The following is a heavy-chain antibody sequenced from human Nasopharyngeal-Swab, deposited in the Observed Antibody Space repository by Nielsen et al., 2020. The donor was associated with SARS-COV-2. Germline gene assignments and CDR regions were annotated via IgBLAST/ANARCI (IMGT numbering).Heavy chain of an antibody. J-gene: IGHJ4*02. CDR3: ARGGRLVVYAIKSY. D-gene: IGHD2-8*02. CDR1: GYTFTSYA. Sequence: ASVKVSCKASGYTFTSYAMNWVRQAPGQGLEWMGWINTNTGNPTYAQGFTGRFVLSLDTSVSTAYLQISSLKAEDTAVYYCARGGRLVVYAIKSYWGQGTLVTVSS. V-gene: IGHV7-4-1*02. CDR2: INTNTGNP.